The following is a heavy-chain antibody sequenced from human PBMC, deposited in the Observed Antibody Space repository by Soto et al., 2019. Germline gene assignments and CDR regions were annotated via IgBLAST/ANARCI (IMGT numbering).Heavy chain of an antibody. J-gene: IGHJ4*02. V-gene: IGHV3-48*01. D-gene: IGHD3-3*01. CDR1: GFTFSSYS. CDR2: ISSSSSTI. Sequence: EVQLVESGGGLVQPGGSLRLSCAASGFTFSSYSMNWVRQAPGKGLEWVSYISSSSSTIYYADSVKGRFTISRDNAKNSLYLQMNSLRAEDTAVYYCARDGVTIFGVVIIHRTGYFDYWGQGTLVTVSS. CDR3: ARDGVTIFGVVIIHRTGYFDY.